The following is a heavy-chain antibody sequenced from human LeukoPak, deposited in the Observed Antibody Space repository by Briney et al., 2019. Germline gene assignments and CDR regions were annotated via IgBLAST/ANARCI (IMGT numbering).Heavy chain of an antibody. V-gene: IGHV1-2*02. J-gene: IGHJ6*02. CDR2: INPNSGGT. CDR3: ASIETVVGYYYYGIDV. CDR1: GYTFTGYY. Sequence: ASVKVSCKASGYTFTGYYMHWVRQAPGQGLEWMGWINPNSGGTNYAQKFQGRVTMTRDTSISTAYMELSRLRSDDTAVYYCASIETVVGYYYYGIDVWGQGTTVTVSS. D-gene: IGHD4-23*01.